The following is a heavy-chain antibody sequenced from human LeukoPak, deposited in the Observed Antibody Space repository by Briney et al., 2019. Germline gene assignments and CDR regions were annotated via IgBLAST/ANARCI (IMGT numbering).Heavy chain of an antibody. CDR2: IYYGGST. CDR3: ARSDTMFDRLDY. J-gene: IGHJ4*02. Sequence: PSETLSLTCTVSGGSISSSNYFWGWIRQPSGKGLEWIGSIYYGGSTYYNPSLSSRVTISVDTSKNQFSLKLTSVTAADTAVYYCARSDTMFDRLDYWGRGTLVTVSS. D-gene: IGHD3-10*02. CDR1: GGSISSSNYF. V-gene: IGHV4-39*07.